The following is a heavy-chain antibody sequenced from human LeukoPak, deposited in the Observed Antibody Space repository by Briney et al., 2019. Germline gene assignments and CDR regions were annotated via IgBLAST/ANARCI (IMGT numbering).Heavy chain of an antibody. CDR2: IYYRGNT. Sequence: SETLSLTCTVSGGSLSSSPYYWAWIRQPPGRGLEWIGSIYYRGNTYHNPSLKSRVTISVDTSKNQFSLSVISVTAADTAMYFCARPTTGPATQGYDSWGQGILVTVAS. CDR3: ARPTTGPATQGYDS. J-gene: IGHJ4*02. D-gene: IGHD1-1*01. V-gene: IGHV4-39*01. CDR1: GGSLSSSPYY.